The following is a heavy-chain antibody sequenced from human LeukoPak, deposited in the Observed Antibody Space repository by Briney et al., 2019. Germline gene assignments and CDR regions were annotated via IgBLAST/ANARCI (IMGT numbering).Heavy chain of an antibody. CDR1: GYSFTSYW. Sequence: GESLKISCKGSGYSFTSYWIGWVRQMPGKGLEWMEIIYPGDSETRYSPSFQGQVTISADKSISTAYLQWSSLKASDTAMYYCARHRPLVLRYFDWVTGLVAFDIWGQGTMVTVSS. CDR3: ARHRPLVLRYFDWVTGLVAFDI. D-gene: IGHD3-9*01. V-gene: IGHV5-51*01. J-gene: IGHJ3*02. CDR2: IYPGDSET.